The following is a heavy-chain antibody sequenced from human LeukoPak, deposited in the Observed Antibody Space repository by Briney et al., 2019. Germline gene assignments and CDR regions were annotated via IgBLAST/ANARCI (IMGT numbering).Heavy chain of an antibody. V-gene: IGHV4-34*01. J-gene: IGHJ4*02. Sequence: SETLSLTCGVYDGSFIGDYWSWIRQSPGMGLEWIGQVYHSGSANYNPSLKSRVTISVDTSKNQFSLKLSSVTAADTAVYYCARDRPGGSSLDYWGQGTLVTVSS. CDR3: ARDRPGGSSLDY. CDR2: VYHSGSA. CDR1: DGSFIGDY. D-gene: IGHD6-13*01.